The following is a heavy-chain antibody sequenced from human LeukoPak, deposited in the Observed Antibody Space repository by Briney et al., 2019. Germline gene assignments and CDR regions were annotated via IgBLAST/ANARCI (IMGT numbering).Heavy chain of an antibody. V-gene: IGHV3-74*01. D-gene: IGHD6-13*01. Sequence: GGSLRLSCAASGFTFSSSWMHWVRQAPGKGLVWVSRISYDGGDPSYADSVKGRFTISRDNAKNTLYLQMNSLTAEDTAVYYCARGYSSRLYNWLDPWGQGTLVTVSS. CDR1: GFTFSSSW. CDR3: ARGYSSRLYNWLDP. CDR2: ISYDGGDP. J-gene: IGHJ5*02.